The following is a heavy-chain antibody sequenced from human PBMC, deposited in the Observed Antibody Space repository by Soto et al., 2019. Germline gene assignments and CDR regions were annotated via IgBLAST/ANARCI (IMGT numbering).Heavy chain of an antibody. Sequence: PGWSLRLSCASSVFTFISYAMSWVRQAPGKGLEWVSAISGSGGSTYYADSVKGRFTISRDNSKNTLYLQMNSLRAEDTAVYYCAKGDSRRGFDPWGQGTLVTVSS. J-gene: IGHJ5*02. CDR2: ISGSGGST. CDR3: AKGDSRRGFDP. CDR1: VFTFISYA. V-gene: IGHV3-23*01. D-gene: IGHD3-22*01.